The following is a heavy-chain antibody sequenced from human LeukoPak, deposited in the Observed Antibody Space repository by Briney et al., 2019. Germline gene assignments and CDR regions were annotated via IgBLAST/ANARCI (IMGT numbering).Heavy chain of an antibody. CDR2: FNPEDGET. CDR3: STVVGY. V-gene: IGHV1-24*01. Sequence: ASVKVSCKVSGYNITEFSMHWVRQAPGKGLEWMGGFNPEDGETIYAQRFQGRVTMTEDTSTNTAYMELSSLRSEDTAVYFCSTVVGYWGQGTQVTVSS. J-gene: IGHJ4*02. D-gene: IGHD2-15*01. CDR1: GYNITEFS.